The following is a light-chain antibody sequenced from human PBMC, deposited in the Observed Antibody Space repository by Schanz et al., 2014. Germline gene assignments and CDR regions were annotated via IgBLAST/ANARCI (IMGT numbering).Light chain of an antibody. CDR1: QSVTNSY. Sequence: DIVLTQSPGTLSLSPGERVTLSCRASQSVTNSYLAWYQQKTGQAPRLLIYGASNRATGIPDRFSGSGSGTDFTLTINRLEPEDFAVYYCQQYGRSPRGTFGQGTKLEIK. CDR2: GAS. J-gene: IGKJ2*02. CDR3: QQYGRSPRGT. V-gene: IGKV3-20*01.